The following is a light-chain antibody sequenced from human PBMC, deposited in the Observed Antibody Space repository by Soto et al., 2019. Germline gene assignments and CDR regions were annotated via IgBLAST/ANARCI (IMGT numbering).Light chain of an antibody. Sequence: QSALTQPASVSGSLGQSITISCTGTSSDVGGYNYVSWYQQHPGKDPKVVIFEVTKRPPGVSSRFSGSKSGNTASLTVSGLQAEDEGDYYCSSYTSSSTVLFGGGTKVTVL. V-gene: IGLV2-14*01. CDR3: SSYTSSSTVL. CDR1: SSDVGGYNY. J-gene: IGLJ2*01. CDR2: EVT.